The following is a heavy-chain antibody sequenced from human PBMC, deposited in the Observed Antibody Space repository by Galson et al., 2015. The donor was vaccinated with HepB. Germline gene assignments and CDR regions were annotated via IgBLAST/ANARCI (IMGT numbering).Heavy chain of an antibody. CDR1: GYTFTSYA. V-gene: IGHV1-3*01. CDR2: INAGNGNT. Sequence: SVKVSCKASGYTFTSYAMHWVRQAPGQRLERMGWINAGNGNTKYSQKFQGRVTITRDTSASTAYMELSSLRSEDTAVYYCARYSSSWSRHGMDVWGQGTTVTVSS. J-gene: IGHJ6*02. D-gene: IGHD6-13*01. CDR3: ARYSSSWSRHGMDV.